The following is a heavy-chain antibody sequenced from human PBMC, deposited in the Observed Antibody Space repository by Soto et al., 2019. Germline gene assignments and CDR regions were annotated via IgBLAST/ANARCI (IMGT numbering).Heavy chain of an antibody. J-gene: IGHJ4*02. CDR1: GGSISSGGYS. V-gene: IGHV4-30-2*01. CDR2: IYHSGST. CDR3: ARGYSSGDYYIDY. D-gene: IGHD3-22*01. Sequence: PSETLSLTCAVSGGSISSGGYSWSWIRQPPGKGLEWIGYIYHSGSTYYNPSLKSRVTISVDRFKNQFSLKLSSVTAADTAVYYCARGYSSGDYYIDYWGQGTLVTVSS.